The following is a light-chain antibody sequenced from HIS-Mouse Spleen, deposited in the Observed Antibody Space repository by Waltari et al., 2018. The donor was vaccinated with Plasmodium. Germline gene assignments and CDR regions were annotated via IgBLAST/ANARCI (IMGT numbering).Light chain of an antibody. J-gene: IGKJ1*01. CDR2: AAS. V-gene: IGKV1-39*01. CDR3: QQNYNTWT. Sequence: DSQMTQSPSSLSASVGDRVTITCRASQNICSYLNWYQQKPGKAPKLLIYAASSLQSGVPSRFSGSGSGTDFTLTISSLQPEDFATYYCQQNYNTWTFGQGTKVEIK. CDR1: QNICSY.